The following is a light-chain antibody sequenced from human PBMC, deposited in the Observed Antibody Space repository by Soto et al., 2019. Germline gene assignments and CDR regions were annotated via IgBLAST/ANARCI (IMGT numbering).Light chain of an antibody. CDR1: QSVSSSY. V-gene: IGKV3-20*01. CDR2: GAS. Sequence: EIVLTQSPGTLSLSPGERATLSCRASQSVSSSYLAWYQQKPGQAPRLLIYGASSRATGIPDRFSGGGCGTDFTLTISRLEPEDFAVYYCQQYGTSPFTFGPGTKVDIK. J-gene: IGKJ3*01. CDR3: QQYGTSPFT.